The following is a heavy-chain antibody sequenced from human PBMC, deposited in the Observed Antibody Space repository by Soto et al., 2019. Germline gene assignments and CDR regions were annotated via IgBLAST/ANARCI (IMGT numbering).Heavy chain of an antibody. V-gene: IGHV1-69*12. CDR2: IIPIFGTA. CDR3: ARAYSSGIHYYYCMDV. D-gene: IGHD6-19*01. Sequence: QVQLVQSGAEVKKPGSSVKVSCKASGGTFSSYAISWVRQAPGQGLEWMGGIIPIFGTANYAQKLQGRVTITADESTSTAHMELSSLRSEHTAVYYYARAYSSGIHYYYCMDVWGQGTTVTVSS. J-gene: IGHJ6*02. CDR1: GGTFSSYA.